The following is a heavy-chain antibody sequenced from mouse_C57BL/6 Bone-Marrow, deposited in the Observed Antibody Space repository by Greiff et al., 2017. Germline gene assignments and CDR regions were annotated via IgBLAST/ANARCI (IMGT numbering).Heavy chain of an antibody. CDR1: GYTFTGYW. V-gene: IGHV1-80*01. CDR3: ARGAY. Sequence: VKLVESGAELMKPGASVKLSCKATGYTFTGYWIEWVKQRPGHGLEWIGEIFPGDGDTNYNGKFKGKATLTADKSSSTAYMQLSSLTSEDSAVYFCARGAYWGQGTLVTVSA. J-gene: IGHJ3*01. CDR2: IFPGDGDT.